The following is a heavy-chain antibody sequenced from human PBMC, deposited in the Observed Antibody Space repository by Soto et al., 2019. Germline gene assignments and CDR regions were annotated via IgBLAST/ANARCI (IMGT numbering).Heavy chain of an antibody. CDR1: GGSITSNF. CDR3: ARHATSGGYFDL. J-gene: IGHJ2*01. CDR2: IYHTGST. Sequence: QVQLQESGPGLVKPSETLSLTCTVSGGSITSNFWSWIRQPPGKGLEWAGYIYHTGSTNYNPSLKSRVTMSLDTSKNQFSLKLKSVTAADTAVYYCARHATSGGYFDLWGRGTLVTVSS. D-gene: IGHD2-15*01. V-gene: IGHV4-59*08.